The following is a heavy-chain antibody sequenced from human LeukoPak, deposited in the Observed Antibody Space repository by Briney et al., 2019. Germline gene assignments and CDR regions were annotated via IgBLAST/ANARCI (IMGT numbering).Heavy chain of an antibody. CDR1: GGSFSGYY. CDR2: INLSVST. V-gene: IGHV4-34*01. J-gene: IGHJ5*02. D-gene: IGHD6-13*01. CDR3: ARGSGYSSSGCSWFDP. Sequence: KPSETLSLTPAVYGGSFSGYYWSWIRQPPGKGLEWSGEINLSVSTNYNPSPKSRVTISVDTPNNHSSLKLSSVTAAEAAVYYCARGSGYSSSGCSWFDPWGQGTLVTVSS.